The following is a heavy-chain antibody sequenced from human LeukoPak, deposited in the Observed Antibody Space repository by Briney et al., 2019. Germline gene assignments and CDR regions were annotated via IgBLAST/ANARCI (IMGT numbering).Heavy chain of an antibody. J-gene: IGHJ6*03. V-gene: IGHV1-2*02. CDR1: GYIFTGYY. Sequence: ASVKVSCKASGYIFTGYYMHWVRQAPGQGLEWMGWINPDNGDTSYAQMLQARVTMTRDTSISTAYMELSRLRSDDTAVYYCARGAVGATHNYYYYYMDVWGKGTTVTISS. CDR3: ARGAVGATHNYYYYYMDV. CDR2: INPDNGDT. D-gene: IGHD1-26*01.